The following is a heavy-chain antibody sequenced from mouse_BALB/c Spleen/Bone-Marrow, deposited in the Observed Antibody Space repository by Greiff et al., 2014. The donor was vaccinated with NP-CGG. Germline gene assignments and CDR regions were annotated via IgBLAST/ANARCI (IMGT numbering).Heavy chain of an antibody. CDR2: IWAGGST. V-gene: IGHV2-9*02. CDR1: GFSLTSYG. Sequence: VKLVESGPGLVAPSQSLFITCTVSGFSLTSYGVHWVRQPPGKGLEWLGVIWAGGSTNYNSALMSRPSISKDNSKSQVFLKMNSLQTDDTAMYYCARGSLLRLRYYAMDYWGQGTSVTVSS. J-gene: IGHJ4*01. CDR3: ARGSLLRLRYYAMDY. D-gene: IGHD1-2*01.